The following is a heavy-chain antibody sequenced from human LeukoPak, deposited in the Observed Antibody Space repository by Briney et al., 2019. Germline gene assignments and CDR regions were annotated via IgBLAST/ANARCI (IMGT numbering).Heavy chain of an antibody. Sequence: GGSLRLSCAASRFSFSSYAMSWVRQAPGKGLEWVSSISGSGSSTYYADSVKDQFTTSRDNSKNTLYLQMNSLRAEDTAVYYCAKVYRAHGDYHAFDVWGQGTMVTVSS. CDR1: RFSFSSYA. CDR3: AKVYRAHGDYHAFDV. D-gene: IGHD4-17*01. V-gene: IGHV3-23*01. J-gene: IGHJ3*01. CDR2: ISGSGSST.